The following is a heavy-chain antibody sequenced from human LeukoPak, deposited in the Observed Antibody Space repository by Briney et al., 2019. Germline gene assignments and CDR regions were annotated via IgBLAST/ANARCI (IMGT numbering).Heavy chain of an antibody. J-gene: IGHJ4*02. CDR3: VISKGPGLAAY. CDR1: GFTFSSYW. V-gene: IGHV3-7*01. CDR2: IKEDGSEK. D-gene: IGHD6-13*01. Sequence: GGSLRLSCTASGFTFSSYWMSWVRQTPGKGLEWVANIKEDGSEKNYVDSVKGRFTISRDNAKNSLFLQMNSPRVEDTAVYYCVISKGPGLAAYWGQGTLVTVSS.